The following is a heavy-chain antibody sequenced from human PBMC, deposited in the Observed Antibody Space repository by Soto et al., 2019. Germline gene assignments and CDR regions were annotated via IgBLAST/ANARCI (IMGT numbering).Heavy chain of an antibody. J-gene: IGHJ3*02. V-gene: IGHV3-66*01. CDR2: IYSGGST. Sequence: EVQLVESGGGLVQPGGSLRLSCAASGFTVSSNYMSWVRQAPGKGLEWVSVIYSGGSTYYADSVKGRFTISRDNSKNTLYLQMNSLRAEDTAVYYCAREFYGALRAFDIWGQGTMLTVSS. D-gene: IGHD4-17*01. CDR1: GFTVSSNY. CDR3: AREFYGALRAFDI.